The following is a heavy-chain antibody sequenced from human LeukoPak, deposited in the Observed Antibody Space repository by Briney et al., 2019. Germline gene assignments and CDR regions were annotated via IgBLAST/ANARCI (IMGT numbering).Heavy chain of an antibody. CDR3: ARRNDWHDA. CDR1: GDSINSYY. V-gene: IGHV4-59*08. Sequence: SETLSLTCTVSGDSINSYYWSWIRQPPGKGLEWIGYIYSSGSANYNPSLKSRVTMSVDTSKNQFSLKLSSVTAADTAVYYCARRNDWHDAWGQGTLVTVSS. CDR2: IYSSGSA. J-gene: IGHJ5*02.